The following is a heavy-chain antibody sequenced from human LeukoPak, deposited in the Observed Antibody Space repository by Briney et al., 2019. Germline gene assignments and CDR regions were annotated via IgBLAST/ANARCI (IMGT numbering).Heavy chain of an antibody. V-gene: IGHV3-23*01. CDR2: ISSSGDDT. CDR3: AKGQTWASVYFDS. Sequence: RGGSLRLSCAASGFTFSNYAMSWVRQAPGKGLEYISAISSSGDDTLYADSVKGRFTISRDNFKNTLYLQMNSLRAEDTAVYYCAKGQTWASVYFDSWGQGTLVTVSS. CDR1: GFTFSNYA. J-gene: IGHJ4*02. D-gene: IGHD7-27*01.